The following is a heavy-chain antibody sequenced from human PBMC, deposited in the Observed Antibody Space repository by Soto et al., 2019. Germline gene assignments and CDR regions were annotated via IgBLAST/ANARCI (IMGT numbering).Heavy chain of an antibody. CDR2: IYYSGST. CDR3: ARDRRYSSSWYASYYFDY. J-gene: IGHJ4*02. CDR1: GGSISSYY. D-gene: IGHD6-13*01. Sequence: PSETLSLTCTVSGGSISSYYWSWIRQPPGKGLEWIGYIYYSGSTNYNPSLKSRVTISVDTSKNQFSLKLSSVTAADTAVYYCARDRRYSSSWYASYYFDYWGQGTLVTVSS. V-gene: IGHV4-59*01.